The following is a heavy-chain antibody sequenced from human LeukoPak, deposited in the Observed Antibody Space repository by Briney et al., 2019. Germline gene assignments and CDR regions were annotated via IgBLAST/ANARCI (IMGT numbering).Heavy chain of an antibody. CDR3: AKGAYYDFWSGYLYYFDY. D-gene: IGHD3-3*01. J-gene: IGHJ4*02. CDR1: GFTFSRHR. CDR2: ISGSGGST. Sequence: GGSLRLSCAASGFTFSRHRMSWVRQAPGKGLEWVSAISGSGGSTYYADSVKGRFTISRDNSKNTLYLQMNSLRAEDTAVYYCAKGAYYDFWSGYLYYFDYWGQGTLVTVSS. V-gene: IGHV3-23*01.